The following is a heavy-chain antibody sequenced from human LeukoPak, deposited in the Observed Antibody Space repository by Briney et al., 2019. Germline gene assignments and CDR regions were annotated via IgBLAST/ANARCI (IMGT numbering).Heavy chain of an antibody. Sequence: RASVKVSCKASGYTFTSYYMHWVRQAPGQGLEWMGIINPSGGSTSYAQKFQGRVTITADESTSTAYMELSSLRSEDTAVYYCARDSGYSQLSVDYYYMDVWGKGTTVTISS. CDR3: ARDSGYSQLSVDYYYMDV. D-gene: IGHD5-12*01. CDR1: GYTFTSYY. J-gene: IGHJ6*03. CDR2: INPSGGST. V-gene: IGHV1-46*01.